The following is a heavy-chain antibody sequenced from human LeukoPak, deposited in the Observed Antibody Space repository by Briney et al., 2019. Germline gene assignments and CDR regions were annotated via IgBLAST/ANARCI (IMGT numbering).Heavy chain of an antibody. Sequence: SETLSLTCTVSGGSISSYYWSWIRHPPGKALEWIGYIYYSGSTNYNPSLKSRVTVSVDTSKNQFSLKLSSVTAADTAVYYCARVDPDSSSTLEVFDYWGQGTLVTVSS. CDR3: ARVDPDSSSTLEVFDY. CDR2: IYYSGST. CDR1: GGSISSYY. D-gene: IGHD6-6*01. V-gene: IGHV4-59*01. J-gene: IGHJ4*02.